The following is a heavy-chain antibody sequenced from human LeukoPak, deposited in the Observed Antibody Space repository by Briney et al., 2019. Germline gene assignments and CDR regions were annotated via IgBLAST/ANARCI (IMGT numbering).Heavy chain of an antibody. D-gene: IGHD2/OR15-2a*01. CDR1: GGTFSSYA. Sequence: GASVKVSCKASGGTFSSYAISWVRQAPGQGLEWMGGIIPIFGTANYAQKFQGRVTITADESTSTAYMELSSLRSEDTAVYYCAREVVESPVPSMLDYWGQGTLVTVSS. CDR3: AREVVESPVPSMLDY. J-gene: IGHJ4*02. CDR2: IIPIFGTA. V-gene: IGHV1-69*13.